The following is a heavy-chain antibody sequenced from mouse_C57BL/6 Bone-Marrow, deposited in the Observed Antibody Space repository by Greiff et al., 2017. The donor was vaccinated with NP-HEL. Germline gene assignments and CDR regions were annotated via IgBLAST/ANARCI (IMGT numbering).Heavy chain of an antibody. D-gene: IGHD1-1*01. Sequence: EVKVEESGGGLVQPGGSMKLSCVASGFTFSNYWMNWVRQSPEKGLEWVAQIRLKSDNYATHYAESVKGRFTISRDDSKSSVYLQMNNLRAEDTGIYYCTDYYGFAYWGQGTLVTVSA. CDR1: GFTFSNYW. CDR2: IRLKSDNYAT. CDR3: TDYYGFAY. V-gene: IGHV6-3*01. J-gene: IGHJ3*01.